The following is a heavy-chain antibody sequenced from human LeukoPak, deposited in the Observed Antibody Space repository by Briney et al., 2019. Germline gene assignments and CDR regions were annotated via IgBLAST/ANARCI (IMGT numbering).Heavy chain of an antibody. J-gene: IGHJ4*02. CDR2: ISGGTT. D-gene: IGHD6-19*01. CDR3: SRGSGWLSVY. CDR1: GFAFGDYL. V-gene: IGHV3-49*03. Sequence: GGSLRLSCTATGFAFGDYLMSWFRQAPGKGLEWIGFISGGTTEYAASVKGRFTISRGDSTSIAYLQMNSLTTEDTAVYYCSRGSGWLSVYWGQGTLVTVSS.